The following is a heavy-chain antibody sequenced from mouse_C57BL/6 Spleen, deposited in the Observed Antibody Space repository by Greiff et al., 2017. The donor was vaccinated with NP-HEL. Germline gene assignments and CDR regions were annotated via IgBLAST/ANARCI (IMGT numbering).Heavy chain of an antibody. CDR3: ARGAIYYDYVLAY. CDR1: GYTFTTYP. Sequence: VMLVESGAELVKPGASVKMSCKASGYTFTTYPIEWMKQNHGKSLEWIGNFHPYNDDTKYNEKFKGKATLTVEKSSSTVYLELSRLTSDDSAVYYCARGAIYYDYVLAYWGQGTLVTVSA. J-gene: IGHJ3*01. D-gene: IGHD2-4*01. CDR2: FHPYNDDT. V-gene: IGHV1-47*01.